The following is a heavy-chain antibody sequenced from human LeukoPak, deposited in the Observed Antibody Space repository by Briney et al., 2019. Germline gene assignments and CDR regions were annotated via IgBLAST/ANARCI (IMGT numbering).Heavy chain of an antibody. J-gene: IGHJ4*02. CDR3: ARGNVLLWFGELLIGHFDY. D-gene: IGHD3-10*01. V-gene: IGHV1-24*01. Sequence: ASVKVSCKVSGYTLTELSMHWVRQAPGKGLEWMGGFDPEDGETIYAQEFQGRVTMTEDTSTDTAYMELRSLRSDDTAVYYCARGNVLLWFGELLIGHFDYWGQGTLVTVSS. CDR1: GYTLTELS. CDR2: FDPEDGET.